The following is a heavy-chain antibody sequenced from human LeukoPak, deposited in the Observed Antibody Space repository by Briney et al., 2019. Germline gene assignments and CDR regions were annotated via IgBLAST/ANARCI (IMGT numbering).Heavy chain of an antibody. J-gene: IGHJ4*02. CDR1: GYTFTGYY. Sequence: LGASVKVSCKASGYTFTGYYMHWVRQASGQGLEWMGWINPNSGGTNYAQKFQGRVTMTRDTSISTAYMELSRLRSDDTAVYYCARASSSSWYRWDHFDYWGQGTLVTVSS. V-gene: IGHV1-2*03. D-gene: IGHD6-13*01. CDR3: ARASSSSWYRWDHFDY. CDR2: INPNSGGT.